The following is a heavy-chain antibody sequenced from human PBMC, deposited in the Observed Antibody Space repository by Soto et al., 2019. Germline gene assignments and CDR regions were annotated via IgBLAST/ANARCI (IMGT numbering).Heavy chain of an antibody. Sequence: EVQLVQSGAEVKKPGESLRISCKGSGYSFTSYWISWVRQMPGKGLEWMGRIDPSDSYTNYSPSFQGHVTISADKSISTAYLQWSILKASDTAMYYCARPAHSDFWSGYYSWGFDYWGQGTLVTVSS. CDR1: GYSFTSYW. J-gene: IGHJ4*02. V-gene: IGHV5-10-1*03. CDR2: IDPSDSYT. D-gene: IGHD3-3*01. CDR3: ARPAHSDFWSGYYSWGFDY.